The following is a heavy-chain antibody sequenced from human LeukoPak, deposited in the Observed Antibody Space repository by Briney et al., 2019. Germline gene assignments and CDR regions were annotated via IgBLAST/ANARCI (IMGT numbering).Heavy chain of an antibody. V-gene: IGHV3-23*01. D-gene: IGHD3-22*01. CDR3: ARGGSYFDISGYYFY. CDR2: ISDGVSTT. Sequence: GGSLRLSCAASGFTFSTFAMSWVRQAPGKGLEWVSTISDGVSTTYYADSVKGRFTISRDNSKNTLYLQMNSLRTEDTAVYYCARGGSYFDISGYYFYWGQGTLVTVSS. CDR1: GFTFSTFA. J-gene: IGHJ4*02.